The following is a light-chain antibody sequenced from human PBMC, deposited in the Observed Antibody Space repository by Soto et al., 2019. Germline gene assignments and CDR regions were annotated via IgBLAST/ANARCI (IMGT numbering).Light chain of an antibody. Sequence: EIVLTQSPATLSLSPGERASLSCRASQSISSNSLAWYQQKPGQAPRLLIYGASSRATGIPDRFRGSGSGTDFTRTISRLEPEDFAVYSCQQYGSSRYTFGQGTKLEIK. CDR2: GAS. V-gene: IGKV3-20*01. CDR1: QSISSNS. J-gene: IGKJ2*01. CDR3: QQYGSSRYT.